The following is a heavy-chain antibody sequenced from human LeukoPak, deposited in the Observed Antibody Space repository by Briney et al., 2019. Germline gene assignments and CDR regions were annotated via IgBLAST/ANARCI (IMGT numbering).Heavy chain of an antibody. D-gene: IGHD5-18*01. CDR1: GGSVSSGSYY. Sequence: SETLSLTCTVSGGSVSSGSYYWSWIRQPPGKGLEWIGYIYYSGSTNYNPSLKSRVTISVDTSKNQFSLKLSSVTAADTAVCYCARDLIQRGCSYGWDYWGQGTLVTVSS. CDR3: ARDLIQRGCSYGWDY. V-gene: IGHV4-61*01. CDR2: IYYSGST. J-gene: IGHJ4*02.